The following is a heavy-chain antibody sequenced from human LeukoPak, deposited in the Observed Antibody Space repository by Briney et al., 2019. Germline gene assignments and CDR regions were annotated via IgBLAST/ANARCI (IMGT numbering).Heavy chain of an antibody. D-gene: IGHD2-21*02. CDR1: GGSISSGDYY. Sequence: NASETLSLTCTVSGGSISSGDYYWSWIRQPPGKGLEWIGYIHYRGGSYYNPSLKSRVTMSVDTSKNQFSLKLSSVTAADTAVYYCARASGDCVYFDYWGQGTLVTVSS. J-gene: IGHJ4*02. CDR2: IHYRGGS. CDR3: ARASGDCVYFDY. V-gene: IGHV4-30-4*01.